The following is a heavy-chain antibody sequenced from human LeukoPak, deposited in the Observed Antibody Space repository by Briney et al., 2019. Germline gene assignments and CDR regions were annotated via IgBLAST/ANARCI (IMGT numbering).Heavy chain of an antibody. V-gene: IGHV3-21*01. CDR1: GFTFSSYS. Sequence: GGSLRLSCAASGFTFSSYSMNWVRQAPGKGLEWVSSISSSSSYIYYADSVKGRFTISRDNAKNSLYLQMNSLRAEDTAVYYCARSFHSSSWYFDYWGQGTLVTVSS. CDR2: ISSSSSYI. J-gene: IGHJ4*02. D-gene: IGHD6-13*01. CDR3: ARSFHSSSWYFDY.